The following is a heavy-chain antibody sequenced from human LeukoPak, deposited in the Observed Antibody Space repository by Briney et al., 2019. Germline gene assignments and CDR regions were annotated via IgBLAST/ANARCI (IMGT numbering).Heavy chain of an antibody. CDR3: ARNNFYSSSWYRVDY. CDR2: INPNSGDT. Sequence: ASVKVSCKASGYTFSGYYIHWVRQAPGQGLEWMGWINPNSGDTNYAQKFQGWVTMTRDTSISTAYMELSRLRSDDTAVYYCARNNFYSSSWYRVDYWGQGTLVAVSS. CDR1: GYTFSGYY. J-gene: IGHJ4*02. D-gene: IGHD6-13*01. V-gene: IGHV1-2*04.